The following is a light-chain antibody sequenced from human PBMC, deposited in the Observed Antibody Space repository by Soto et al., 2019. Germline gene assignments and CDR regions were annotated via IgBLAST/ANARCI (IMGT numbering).Light chain of an antibody. CDR1: QSVSNNY. J-gene: IGKJ1*01. Sequence: EIVLTQSPGTLSLSPGERATLSCRASQSVSNNYLAWYQQKPGQAPRLLIYGASNRATGIPDRFSGSGSGTDFTLTISRLEPEDFAVYYCQQYGSSATVGQGTKVDIK. CDR2: GAS. V-gene: IGKV3-20*01. CDR3: QQYGSSAT.